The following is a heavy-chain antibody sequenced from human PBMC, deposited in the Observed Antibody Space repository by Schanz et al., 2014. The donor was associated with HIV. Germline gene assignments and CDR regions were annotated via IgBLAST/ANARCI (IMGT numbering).Heavy chain of an antibody. CDR2: MNPNSGNT. CDR1: GYSFTGFF. D-gene: IGHD5-12*01. Sequence: QVQLVQSGVEVKKPGASVKVSCKASGYSFTGFFLHWVRQAPGQGLEWMGWMNPNSGNTGFAQKFQGRVTMTRNTSINTAYMEVSGLKSEDTAVYYCARKMSISNQWLRALYSNYGMDVWGQGTTVTVSS. J-gene: IGHJ6*02. CDR3: ARKMSISNQWLRALYSNYGMDV. V-gene: IGHV1-8*02.